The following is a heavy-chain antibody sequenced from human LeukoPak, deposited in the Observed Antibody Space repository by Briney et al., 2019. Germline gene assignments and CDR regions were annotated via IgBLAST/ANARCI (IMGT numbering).Heavy chain of an antibody. D-gene: IGHD3-10*01. Sequence: ASVKVSCKASGYTFTSYGITWVRQAPGQGLEWMGWISAYNGNTNYPQKLQGRVTMTTDTSTSTAYMELRSLRSDDTAVYYCAREVWFGELSERTLDYWGQGTLVTVSS. J-gene: IGHJ4*02. CDR1: GYTFTSYG. CDR2: ISAYNGNT. V-gene: IGHV1-18*01. CDR3: AREVWFGELSERTLDY.